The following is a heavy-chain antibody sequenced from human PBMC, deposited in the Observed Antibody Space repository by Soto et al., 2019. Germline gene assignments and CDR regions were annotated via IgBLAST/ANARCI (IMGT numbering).Heavy chain of an antibody. J-gene: IGHJ6*02. D-gene: IGHD2-15*01. V-gene: IGHV4-34*01. CDR1: GGSFSGYY. CDR3: ARENDAQDIVVVVAARPYGMDV. CDR2: INHRRST. Sequence: SETLSLTCAVYGGSFSGYYWSWLSQHPGRGLEWIGDINHRRSTSYSPSLKGRVSISVGTSKNQFSLKLSSVTAADRAVYYCARENDAQDIVVVVAARPYGMDVWGQGTTVTVS.